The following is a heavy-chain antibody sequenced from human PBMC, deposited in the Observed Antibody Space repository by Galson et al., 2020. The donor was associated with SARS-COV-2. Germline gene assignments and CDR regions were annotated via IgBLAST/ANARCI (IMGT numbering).Heavy chain of an antibody. CDR1: GYTFTRHT. CDR2: VSAFNGNT. Sequence: ASVKVSCKTSGYTFTRHTISWVRQAPGQGLEWVGWVSAFNGNTNYAEKVQDRVTMSADTSTSTVYMELWSLKSDDTAVYYCARGIPRGDIGGWYYYDYWGQGSLVTVSS. D-gene: IGHD6-19*01. V-gene: IGHV1-18*04. CDR3: ARGIPRGDIGGWYYYDY. J-gene: IGHJ4*02.